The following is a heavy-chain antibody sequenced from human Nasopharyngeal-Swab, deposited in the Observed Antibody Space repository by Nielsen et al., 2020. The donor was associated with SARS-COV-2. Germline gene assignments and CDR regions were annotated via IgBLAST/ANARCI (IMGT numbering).Heavy chain of an antibody. J-gene: IGHJ4*02. CDR2: ISYDGSNK. D-gene: IGHD2-8*01. CDR1: GFTFSSYA. CDR3: ARELIESFDY. V-gene: IGHV3-30*04. Sequence: GESLKISCAASGFTFSSYAMHWVRQAPGKGLEWVAVISYDGSNKYYADSVKGRFTISRDNSKNTLYLQMNSLRAEDTAVYYCARELIESFDYWGQGTLATVSS.